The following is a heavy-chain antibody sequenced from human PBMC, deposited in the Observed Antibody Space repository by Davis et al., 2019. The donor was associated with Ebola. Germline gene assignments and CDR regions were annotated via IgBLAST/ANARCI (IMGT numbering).Heavy chain of an antibody. J-gene: IGHJ4*02. CDR3: ARGTSLARNFDY. V-gene: IGHV5-51*01. CDR1: EYRFANYW. Sequence: KVSCKASEYRFANYWIGWVRQKPGKGLEWMGMIYPSDSDTRYSPSFQGQVIISADKSISTAYLQWNSLKASDTAMYYCARGTSLARNFDYWGQGTLVTVSS. D-gene: IGHD3-3*02. CDR2: IYPSDSDT.